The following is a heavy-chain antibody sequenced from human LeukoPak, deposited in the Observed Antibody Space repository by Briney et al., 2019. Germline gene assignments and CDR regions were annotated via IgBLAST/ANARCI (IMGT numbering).Heavy chain of an antibody. CDR1: GGSISSYY. CDR2: IYYSGST. CDR3: AAQEVDTALDY. Sequence: SETLSLTCTVSGGSISSYYWGWIRQPPGKGLEWIGSIYYSGSTNYNPSLKSRVTISVDTSKNQFSLKLSSVTAADTAVYYCAAQEVDTALDYWGQGTLVTVSS. V-gene: IGHV4-59*08. D-gene: IGHD5-18*01. J-gene: IGHJ4*02.